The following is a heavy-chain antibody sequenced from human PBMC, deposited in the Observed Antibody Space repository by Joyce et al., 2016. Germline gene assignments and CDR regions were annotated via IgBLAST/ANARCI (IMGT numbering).Heavy chain of an antibody. J-gene: IGHJ4*02. Sequence: IYSADSVKGRFTISRDNTNNLLYLQMNSLRADDTAVYYCARESTRHWGTIHEHYFDYWGQGTLVTVSS. V-gene: IGHV3-48*04. CDR2: I. D-gene: IGHD7-27*01. CDR3: ARESTRHWGTIHEHYFDY.